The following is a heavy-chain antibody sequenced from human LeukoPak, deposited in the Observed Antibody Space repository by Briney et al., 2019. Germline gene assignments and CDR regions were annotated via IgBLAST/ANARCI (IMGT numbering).Heavy chain of an antibody. CDR3: ARGRIAVARTHFDY. V-gene: IGHV4-34*01. CDR1: GFTFSDYY. Sequence: GSLRLSCAASGFTFSDYYMSWIRQPPGKGLEWIREINHSGSTNYNPSLKSRVTISVDTSKNQFSLRLSSVTAADTAVYYCARGRIAVARTHFDYWGQGTLVTVSS. J-gene: IGHJ4*02. D-gene: IGHD6-19*01. CDR2: INHSGST.